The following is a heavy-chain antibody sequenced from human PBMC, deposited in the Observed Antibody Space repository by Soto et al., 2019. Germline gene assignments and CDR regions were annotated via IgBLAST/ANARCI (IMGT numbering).Heavy chain of an antibody. CDR3: ARASGVTMIVVVMDEYYFDY. CDR2: IYYSGST. Sequence: SATLSLTCTVSGGSISSGDYYWSWIRQPPGKGLEWIGYIYYSGSTYYNPSLKSRVTISVDTSKNQFSLKLSSVTAADTAVYYCARASGVTMIVVVMDEYYFDYWGQGTLVTVPS. V-gene: IGHV4-30-4*01. CDR1: GGSISSGDYY. D-gene: IGHD3-22*01. J-gene: IGHJ4*02.